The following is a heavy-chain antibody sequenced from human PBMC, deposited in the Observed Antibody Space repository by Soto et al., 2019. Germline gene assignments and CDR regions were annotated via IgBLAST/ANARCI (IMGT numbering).Heavy chain of an antibody. Sequence: VQSGAEVKKPGSSVKVSCQASGGTFSSYAFSWVRQAPGQGLEWMGGIIPLLATPNYAQKFQGRLTITADKSTSTAYMELSSRRSEDTAVYFWAGGRGASAGYYFDYWGQETRVTVSS. D-gene: IGHD6-13*01. CDR1: GGTFSSYA. V-gene: IGHV1-69*06. CDR2: IIPLLATP. CDR3: AGGRGASAGYYFDY. J-gene: IGHJ4*02.